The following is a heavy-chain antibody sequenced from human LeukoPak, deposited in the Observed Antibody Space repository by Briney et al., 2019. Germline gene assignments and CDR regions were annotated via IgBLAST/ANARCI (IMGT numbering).Heavy chain of an antibody. Sequence: PSETLSLTCSVSGGSIRGASYYWSWIRQPAGTGLEWIGRIYTSGTTYYNPSLKSRVSISVDTSKNQFSLRLNSVTAADTAVYYCTRESGNTFVRGARYYSFYMDVWGTGTTVTVSS. CDR1: GGSIRGASYY. CDR3: TRESGNTFVRGARYYSFYMDV. CDR2: IYTSGTT. J-gene: IGHJ6*03. V-gene: IGHV4-61*02. D-gene: IGHD3-10*01.